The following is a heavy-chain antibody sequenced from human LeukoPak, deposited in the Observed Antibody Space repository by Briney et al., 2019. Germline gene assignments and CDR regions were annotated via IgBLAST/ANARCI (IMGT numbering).Heavy chain of an antibody. Sequence: SETLSLTCAVYGGSLSYYYWSWIRQSPEKGLEWIGEINRSGSTNYNPSLKNRVSISVDTSKNQFSLKLSSVTAADTAIYYCARGGFYCGDDCYVDYWGQGALVTVSS. CDR1: GGSLSYYY. J-gene: IGHJ4*02. V-gene: IGHV4-34*01. CDR2: INRSGST. CDR3: ARGGFYCGDDCYVDY. D-gene: IGHD2-21*02.